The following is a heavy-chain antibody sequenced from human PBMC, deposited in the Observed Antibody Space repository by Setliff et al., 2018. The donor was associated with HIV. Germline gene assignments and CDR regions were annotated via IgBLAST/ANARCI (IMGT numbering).Heavy chain of an antibody. CDR1: GYSISSGYY. J-gene: IGHJ3*02. CDR2: IYHGGST. CDR3: ARGSSGSRRTEYDDAFDI. Sequence: SETLSLTCAVSGYSISSGYYWGWIRQPPGKGLEWIGSIYHGGSTLYNRSLRSRVTISVDTSKNQFSLRMSSVTAADSGVYYCARGSSGSRRTEYDDAFDIWGQGAVVTVSS. V-gene: IGHV4-38-2*01. D-gene: IGHD6-25*01.